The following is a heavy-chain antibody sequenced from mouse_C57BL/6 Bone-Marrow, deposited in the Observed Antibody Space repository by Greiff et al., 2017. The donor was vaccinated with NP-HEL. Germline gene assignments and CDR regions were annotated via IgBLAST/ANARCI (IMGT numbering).Heavy chain of an antibody. J-gene: IGHJ1*03. V-gene: IGHV1-53*01. D-gene: IGHD1-1*01. CDR1: GYTFTSYW. Sequence: QVQLQQPGTELVKPGATVKLSCKASGYTFTSYWMHWVKQRPGQGLEWIGNINPSNGGTNYNEKFKSKATLTVDKSSSTAYMQLSSLTSEDSAVYYCARSHYYGSSYWYFDVWGTGTTVTVSS. CDR3: ARSHYYGSSYWYFDV. CDR2: INPSNGGT.